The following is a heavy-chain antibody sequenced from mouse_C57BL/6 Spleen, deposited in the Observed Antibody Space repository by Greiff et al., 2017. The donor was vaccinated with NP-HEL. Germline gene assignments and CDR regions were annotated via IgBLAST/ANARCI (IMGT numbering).Heavy chain of an antibody. CDR1: GYSITSGYY. V-gene: IGHV3-6*01. CDR2: ISYDGSN. Sequence: EESGPGLVKPSQSLSLTCSVTGYSITSGYYWNWIRQFPGNKLEWMGYISYDGSNNYNPSLKNRISITRDTSKNQFFMKLNSVTTEDTATYYCASDSHYYGSSHWYFDVWGTGTTVTVSS. CDR3: ASDSHYYGSSHWYFDV. D-gene: IGHD1-1*01. J-gene: IGHJ1*03.